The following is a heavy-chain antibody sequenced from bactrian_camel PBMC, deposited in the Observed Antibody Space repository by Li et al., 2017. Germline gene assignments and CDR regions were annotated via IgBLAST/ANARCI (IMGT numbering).Heavy chain of an antibody. CDR3: ATAEDGTWITAYNY. Sequence: QLVESGGGSVQAGGSLRLSCAASYRTDCLGWYRQAPGKERELVSTISSLTADGTTSYADSVKGRFTISQDKAKSTLYLQMNSLTTEDTALYYCATAEDGTWITAYNYWGQGTQVTVS. CDR1: YRTDC. D-gene: IGHD3*01. V-gene: IGHV3S54*01. CDR2: ISSLTADGTT. J-gene: IGHJ4*01.